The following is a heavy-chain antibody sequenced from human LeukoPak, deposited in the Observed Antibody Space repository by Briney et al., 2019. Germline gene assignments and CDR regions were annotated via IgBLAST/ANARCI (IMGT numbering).Heavy chain of an antibody. D-gene: IGHD3-10*01. CDR3: ARAVVPPLTMVRGVVILDYYYMDV. CDR2: ISAYNGHT. J-gene: IGHJ6*03. Sequence: GASVKVSCKASGYTFSSYGISWVRRAPGQGLEWMGWISAYNGHTKYAQKLQGRVTLTTDTSTSTAYMEMRSLRSDDTAVYYCARAVVPPLTMVRGVVILDYYYMDVWGKGTTVTVSS. CDR1: GYTFSSYG. V-gene: IGHV1-18*01.